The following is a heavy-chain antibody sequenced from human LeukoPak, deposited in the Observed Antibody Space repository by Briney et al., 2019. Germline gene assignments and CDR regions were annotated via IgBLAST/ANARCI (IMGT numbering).Heavy chain of an antibody. CDR1: GSTFSYYA. J-gene: IGHJ4*02. D-gene: IGHD2-21*02. CDR2: ISRSGGST. CDR3: ARGGGDYCFDY. Sequence: EGSLRLSCAASGSTFSYYAMSWVRQAPGKGLKWVSAISRSGGSTYYADSVKGRFTISRDNSKNTLYLQMNSLGAEDTAVYFCARGGGDYCFDYWGQGALVTVSS. V-gene: IGHV3-23*01.